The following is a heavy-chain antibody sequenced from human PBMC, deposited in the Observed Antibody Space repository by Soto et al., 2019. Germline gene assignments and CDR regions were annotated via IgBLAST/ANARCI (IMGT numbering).Heavy chain of an antibody. D-gene: IGHD1-1*01. CDR2: INTANGNT. V-gene: IGHV1-3*04. Sequence: QVQLVQSGAEVKKPGASVRVSCQASGYSFNTYAIHWVRQAPGQGLEWMGWINTANGNTEYSQKFQGRVTFTRDTSATTAYMDLSSLRPEDTATYYCARRYKSAGWFDPWGQGTLVTVSS. CDR1: GYSFNTYA. CDR3: ARRYKSAGWFDP. J-gene: IGHJ5*02.